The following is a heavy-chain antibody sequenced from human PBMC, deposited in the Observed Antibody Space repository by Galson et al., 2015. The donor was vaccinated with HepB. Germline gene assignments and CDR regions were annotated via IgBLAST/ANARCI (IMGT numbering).Heavy chain of an antibody. D-gene: IGHD2-2*01. V-gene: IGHV2-70*04. CDR3: ARTSYCSSTSCPKGPYCGMDV. Sequence: PALVKPTQTLTLTCTFSGFSLSTSGMRVSWIRQPPGKALEWLARIDWDDDKFYSTSLKTRLTISKDTSKNQVVLTMTNMDPVDTATYYCARTSYCSSTSCPKGPYCGMDVWGQGTTVTISS. CDR2: IDWDDDK. CDR1: GFSLSTSGMR. J-gene: IGHJ6*02.